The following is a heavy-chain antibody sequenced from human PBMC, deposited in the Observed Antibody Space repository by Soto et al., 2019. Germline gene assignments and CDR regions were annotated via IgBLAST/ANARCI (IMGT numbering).Heavy chain of an antibody. J-gene: IGHJ4*02. D-gene: IGHD6-13*01. Sequence: QVQLQQWGAGLLKPSETLSLTCAVYGGSFSGYYWSWIRQPPGKGLEWIGEINHSGSTNYNPSLKSRVTISVDTSKNQFSLKLSPVTAADTAVYYGATKGPQTAAGTFDYWGQGTLVTVSS. CDR2: INHSGST. CDR3: ATKGPQTAAGTFDY. V-gene: IGHV4-34*01. CDR1: GGSFSGYY.